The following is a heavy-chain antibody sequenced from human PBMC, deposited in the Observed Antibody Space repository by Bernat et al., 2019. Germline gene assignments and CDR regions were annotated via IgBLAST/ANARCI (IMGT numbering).Heavy chain of an antibody. CDR2: INPSGGST. Sequence: QVQLVQSGAEVKKPGASVKVSCKASGYTFTSYYMHWVRQAPGQGLEWMGIINPSGGSTSYAQKFQGRVTMTRDTSTSTVYMELSSLRSEDTAVYYCAIRGDCSSTSCYGPLVRGVFYYMDVWGKGTTVTVSS. V-gene: IGHV1-46*01. J-gene: IGHJ6*03. CDR3: AIRGDCSSTSCYGPLVRGVFYYMDV. CDR1: GYTFTSYY. D-gene: IGHD2-2*01.